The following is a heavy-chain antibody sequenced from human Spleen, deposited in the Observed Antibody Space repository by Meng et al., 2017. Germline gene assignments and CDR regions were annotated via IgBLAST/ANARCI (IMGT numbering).Heavy chain of an antibody. J-gene: IGHJ6*02. V-gene: IGHV3-7*01. D-gene: IGHD2-2*01. CDR3: TRDKYCSTTTGQHCRFFYGMDV. CDR2: IRQDEGEK. CDR1: GFTFILFC. Sequence: GGSLRPSCAASGFTFILFCMCWVRQAPGKGLEWVANIRQDEGEKYTRDSVKGRLTISRDTAKSSVYLQMNSLRAEETAVYYCTRDKYCSTTTGQHCRFFYGMDVWGQGTTVTVSS.